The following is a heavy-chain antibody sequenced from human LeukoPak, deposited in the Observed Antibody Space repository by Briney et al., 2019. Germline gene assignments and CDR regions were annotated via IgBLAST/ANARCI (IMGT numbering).Heavy chain of an antibody. CDR2: ISAYNGNT. CDR1: GYTFTSYG. J-gene: IGHJ5*02. V-gene: IGHV1-18*01. Sequence: ASVKVSCKASGYTFTSYGISWVRQAPGQGLEWMGWISAYNGNTNYAQKLQGRVTMTTDTSTSTAYMELRSLRSDDTAVYYCARQLGYDSSGDWFDPWGQGILVTVSS. D-gene: IGHD3-22*01. CDR3: ARQLGYDSSGDWFDP.